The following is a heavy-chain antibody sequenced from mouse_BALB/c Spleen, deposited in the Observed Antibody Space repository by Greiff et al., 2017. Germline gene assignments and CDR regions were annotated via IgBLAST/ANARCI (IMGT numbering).Heavy chain of an antibody. CDR3: ARHAGDPYYFDY. J-gene: IGHJ2*01. Sequence: EVMLVESGGGLVKLGGSLKLSCAASGFTFSSYYMSWVRQTPEKRLELVAAINSNGGSTYYPDTVKGRFTISRDNAKNTLYLQMSSLKSEDTALYYCARHAGDPYYFDYWGQGTTLTVSS. V-gene: IGHV5-6-2*01. CDR2: INSNGGST. CDR1: GFTFSSYY.